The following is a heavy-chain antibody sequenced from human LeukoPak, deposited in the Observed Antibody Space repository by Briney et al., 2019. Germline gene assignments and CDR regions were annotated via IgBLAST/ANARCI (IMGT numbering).Heavy chain of an antibody. CDR1: GGSISSSSYY. Sequence: SETLSLTCTVSGGSISSSSYYWGWIRQPPGKGLEWIGSIYYSGSTYYNPSLKSRVTISVDTSKNQFSLKLSSVTAADTAVYYCARAPSIAAAGTWDYWGQGTLVTVSS. CDR2: IYYSGST. J-gene: IGHJ4*02. CDR3: ARAPSIAAAGTWDY. D-gene: IGHD6-13*01. V-gene: IGHV4-39*07.